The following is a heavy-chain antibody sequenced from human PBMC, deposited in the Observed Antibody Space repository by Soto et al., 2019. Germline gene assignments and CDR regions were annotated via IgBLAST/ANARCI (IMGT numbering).Heavy chain of an antibody. V-gene: IGHV3-30*18. Sequence: PGGSLRLSCAASGFTFSNFGMHWVRQAPGKGLEWVAFISYAGGNKYYADSVKGRFTISRDNSKTLYLQMNSLRREDTAVYYCAKDGGAGNFYYYGIDVWGQGTTVTVSS. CDR2: ISYAGGNK. J-gene: IGHJ6*02. CDR3: AKDGGAGNFYYYGIDV. CDR1: GFTFSNFG. D-gene: IGHD3-16*01.